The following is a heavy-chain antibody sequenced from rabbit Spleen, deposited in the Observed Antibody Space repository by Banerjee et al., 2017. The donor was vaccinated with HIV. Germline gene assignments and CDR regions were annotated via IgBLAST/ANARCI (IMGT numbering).Heavy chain of an antibody. CDR2: IHPVFGIA. D-gene: IGHD1-1*01. CDR1: GIDFSSFG. CDR3: ARGGTFSINSGFYFDL. V-gene: IGHV1S47*01. Sequence: ELVESGGGLVQPGESLKLSCKASGIDFSSFGWNWVRQAPGKGPEWIAYIHPVFGIAVYASWVNGRFTISSHNAQNTLYLQLNSLTAADTATYFCARGGTFSINSGFYFDLWGPGTLVTVS. J-gene: IGHJ4*01.